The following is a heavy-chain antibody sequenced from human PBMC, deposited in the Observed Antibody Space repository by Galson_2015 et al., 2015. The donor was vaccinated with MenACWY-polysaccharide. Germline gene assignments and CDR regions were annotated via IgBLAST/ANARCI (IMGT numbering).Heavy chain of an antibody. Sequence: TLSLTCTVSGGSVSSGRYYWNWIRQPAGEGLEWIGRIHTSGSTHYRSALKSRATISVAMSKNQFSLELTSVTAADTAVYYCARDGELEMAASYGASYGMEVWGQGTAVTVSS. V-gene: IGHV4-61*02. CDR1: GGSVSSGRYY. D-gene: IGHD5-24*01. CDR2: IHTSGST. CDR3: ARDGELEMAASYGASYGMEV. J-gene: IGHJ6*02.